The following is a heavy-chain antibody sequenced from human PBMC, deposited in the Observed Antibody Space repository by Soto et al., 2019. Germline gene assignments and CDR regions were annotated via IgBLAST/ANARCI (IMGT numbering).Heavy chain of an antibody. D-gene: IGHD2-2*01. Sequence: QVQLVQAGAEVKKPGSSVKVSCKASGGTFSSYAISWVRQAPGQGLEWMGGIIPIFGTANYAQKFQGRVTITAEESTSTAYMELSSLRSEDTAVYYCARSVQVVSPVIVVVPAALDESGYYYGMDVWGQGTTVTVSS. V-gene: IGHV1-69*01. CDR1: GGTFSSYA. CDR3: ARSVQVVSPVIVVVPAALDESGYYYGMDV. CDR2: IIPIFGTA. J-gene: IGHJ6*02.